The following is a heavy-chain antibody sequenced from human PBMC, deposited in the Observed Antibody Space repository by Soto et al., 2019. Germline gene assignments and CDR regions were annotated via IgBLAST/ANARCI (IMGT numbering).Heavy chain of an antibody. CDR3: ARPKRSGYDRGDSYYHTMDV. CDR2: ILPMFGAV. CDR1: GGTSSNFV. D-gene: IGHD3-3*01. Sequence: QMRLVQSGAEVKNSGSSVKVSCKASGGTSSNFVITWVRQVPGQGLEWLGGILPMFGAVKYAQKFLDRLTITADRSTNTASMELGSLRSEDTAVYYGARPKRSGYDRGDSYYHTMDVWGHGTTVTVS. V-gene: IGHV1-69*06. J-gene: IGHJ6*02.